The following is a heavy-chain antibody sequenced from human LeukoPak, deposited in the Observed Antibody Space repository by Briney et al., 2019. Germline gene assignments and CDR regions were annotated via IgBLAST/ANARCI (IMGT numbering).Heavy chain of an antibody. D-gene: IGHD3-22*01. Sequence: PSETLSLTCTVSGGSISSYYWSWIRQPPGKGLEWIGYIYYSGSTNYNPSLKSRVTISVDTSKNQFSLKLSSVTAADTAVYYCARGPNYYDSSGFNQRAFDIWGHVTMVTVSS. CDR1: GGSISSYY. J-gene: IGHJ3*02. V-gene: IGHV4-59*01. CDR2: IYYSGST. CDR3: ARGPNYYDSSGFNQRAFDI.